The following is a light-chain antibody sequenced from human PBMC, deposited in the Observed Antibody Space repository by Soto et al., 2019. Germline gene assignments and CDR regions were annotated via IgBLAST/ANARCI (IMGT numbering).Light chain of an antibody. CDR2: EVS. Sequence: QSALTQPPSASGSPGQSVTISCTGTSSDVGGFNYVSWYQHHPGEAPKLMIYEVSKRPSGVPDRFSGSKSGNTASLTVSGLQAEDEADCYCSSYAGSNKGVFGGGTKLTVL. V-gene: IGLV2-8*01. J-gene: IGLJ2*01. CDR3: SSYAGSNKGV. CDR1: SSDVGGFNY.